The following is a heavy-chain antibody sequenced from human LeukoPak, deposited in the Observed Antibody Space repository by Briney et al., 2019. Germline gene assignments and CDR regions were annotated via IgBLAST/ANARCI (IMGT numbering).Heavy chain of an antibody. V-gene: IGHV4-59*08. Sequence: SETLSLTCTVSGGSISPYYWSWSRQPPGKGLEWIGYIHYSGSTDHSPSLKSRVTISVDTSKNQFSLNLSSVTAADTAVYYCARAAAGAFDIWGQGTMVTVSS. J-gene: IGHJ3*02. D-gene: IGHD6-13*01. CDR1: GGSISPYY. CDR3: ARAAAGAFDI. CDR2: IHYSGST.